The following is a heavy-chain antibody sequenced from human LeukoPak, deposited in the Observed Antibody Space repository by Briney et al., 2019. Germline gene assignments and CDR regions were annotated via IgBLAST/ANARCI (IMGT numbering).Heavy chain of an antibody. CDR2: IKQDGSEK. V-gene: IGHV3-7*01. CDR3: ARVYNYEGSGYRPIDY. D-gene: IGHD3-22*01. CDR1: GFTFTNYW. Sequence: GGSLRLSCAASGFTFTNYWMSWVRQAPGKGLEWVANIKQDGSEKNHVDSVKGRFTISRDNAKNSLYLEMNSLRAEDTAVYYCARVYNYEGSGYRPIDYWGQGTLVTVSS. J-gene: IGHJ4*02.